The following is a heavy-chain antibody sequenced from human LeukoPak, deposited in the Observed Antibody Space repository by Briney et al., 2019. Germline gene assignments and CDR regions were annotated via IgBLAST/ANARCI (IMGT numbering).Heavy chain of an antibody. J-gene: IGHJ4*02. CDR2: ISSDNSII. CDR3: TSLGFDPDY. CDR1: GFTFSTYG. Sequence: GGSLRLSCAASGFTFSTYGMNWVRQAPGKGLEWISYISSDNSIIYYADSVKGRFTISRDNAKNSLHLQMNSLRAEDTAVYYCTSLGFDPDYWGQGTLVTVSS. V-gene: IGHV3-48*04. D-gene: IGHD3-9*01.